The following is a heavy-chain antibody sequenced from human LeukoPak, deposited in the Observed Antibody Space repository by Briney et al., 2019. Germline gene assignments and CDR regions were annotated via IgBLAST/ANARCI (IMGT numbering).Heavy chain of an antibody. CDR1: GGSISSGSYY. J-gene: IGHJ4*02. D-gene: IGHD3-3*01. Sequence: SETLSLTCTVSGGSISSGSYYWSWIRQPAGKGLEWIGRIYTSGSTNYNPSLKSRVTISVDTSKNQFSLKLSSVTAADTAVYYCARGDDFWSGYFDYWGQGTLVTVPS. V-gene: IGHV4-61*02. CDR2: IYTSGST. CDR3: ARGDDFWSGYFDY.